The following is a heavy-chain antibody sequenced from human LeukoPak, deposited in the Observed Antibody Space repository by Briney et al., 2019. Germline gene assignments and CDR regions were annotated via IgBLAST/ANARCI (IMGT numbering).Heavy chain of an antibody. CDR2: ISYDGSNK. J-gene: IGHJ4*02. CDR3: ARAGHYDSSGYYLSDY. D-gene: IGHD3-22*01. CDR1: GFTFSSYA. V-gene: IGHV3-30-3*01. Sequence: GGSLRLSCAASGFTFSSYAMHWVRQAPGKGLEWVAVISYDGSNKYYADSVKGRFTISRDNSKNTLYLQMNSLRPEDTALYYCARAGHYDSSGYYLSDYWGQGTLVTVSS.